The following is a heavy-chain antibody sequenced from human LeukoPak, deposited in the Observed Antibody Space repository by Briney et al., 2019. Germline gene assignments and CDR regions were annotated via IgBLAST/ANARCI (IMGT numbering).Heavy chain of an antibody. Sequence: GGSLRLSCAASGFSFSAYPMGWVRQAPGKGLQWLSGISASGDVTFHADRVKGRFAISRDNAKNSLYLQMNSLRAEDTAVYYCARRRDSSSERASGYWGQGTLVTVSS. J-gene: IGHJ4*02. CDR1: GFSFSAYP. CDR3: ARRRDSSSERASGY. D-gene: IGHD6-6*01. CDR2: ISASGDVT. V-gene: IGHV3-23*01.